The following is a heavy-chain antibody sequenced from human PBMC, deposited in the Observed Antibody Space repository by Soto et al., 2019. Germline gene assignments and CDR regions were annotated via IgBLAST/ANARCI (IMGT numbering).Heavy chain of an antibody. CDR1: GYTFTGYY. Sequence: XSVNVSCKASGYTFTGYYMHWVRQAPGQGLEWMGWINPNSGGTNYAQKFQGRVTMTRDTSISTAYMELSRLRSDDTAVYYCARGGWNDAAFDIWGQGPMVTVSS. D-gene: IGHD1-1*01. CDR3: ARGGWNDAAFDI. CDR2: INPNSGGT. J-gene: IGHJ3*02. V-gene: IGHV1-2*02.